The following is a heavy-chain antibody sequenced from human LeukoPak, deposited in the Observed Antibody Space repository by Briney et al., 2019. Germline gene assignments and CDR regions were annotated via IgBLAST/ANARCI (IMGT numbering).Heavy chain of an antibody. CDR1: GFTFSDHW. D-gene: IGHD6-19*01. J-gene: IGHJ6*02. CDR3: ARHIRVAVAGTTCHPMDV. Sequence: PGGSLRLSCGASGFTFSDHWMSWVRQTPRKGLEWVANIRYDGNEKLFVDSVKGRLTISRDNARNSLFLQMDSLRVEDTAVYYCARHIRVAVAGTTCHPMDVWGQGTTVTVSS. CDR2: IRYDGNEK. V-gene: IGHV3-7*01.